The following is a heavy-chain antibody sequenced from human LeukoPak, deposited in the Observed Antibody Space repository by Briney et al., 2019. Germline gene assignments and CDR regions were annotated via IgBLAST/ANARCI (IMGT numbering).Heavy chain of an antibody. CDR2: ISYDGSNK. CDR1: GFTFSSYA. D-gene: IGHD3-3*01. V-gene: IGHV3-30-3*01. Sequence: PGRSLRLSCAASGFTFSSYAMHWVRQAPGKGLEWVAVISYDGSNKYYADSVKGRFTISRDNSKNTLYLQMNSLRAEDTAVYYCARGDFWSGYYLFDYWGQGTLVTVSS. CDR3: ARGDFWSGYYLFDY. J-gene: IGHJ4*02.